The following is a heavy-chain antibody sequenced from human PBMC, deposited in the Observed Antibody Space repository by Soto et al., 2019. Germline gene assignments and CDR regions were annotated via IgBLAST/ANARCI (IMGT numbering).Heavy chain of an antibody. CDR3: AKGDTYYYDSSGYLDY. Sequence: EVQLVESGGGLVQPSRSLRLSCAASGFTFDDYAMHWVRQAPGKGLEWVSGISWNSGSIGYADSVKGRFTISRDNAKNSLYLQMNSLRAEDTALYYCAKGDTYYYDSSGYLDYWGQGTLVTVSS. D-gene: IGHD3-22*01. J-gene: IGHJ4*02. CDR2: ISWNSGSI. V-gene: IGHV3-9*01. CDR1: GFTFDDYA.